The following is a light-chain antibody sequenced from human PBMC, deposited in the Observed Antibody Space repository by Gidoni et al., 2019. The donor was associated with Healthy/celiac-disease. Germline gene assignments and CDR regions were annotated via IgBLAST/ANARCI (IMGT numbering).Light chain of an antibody. V-gene: IGKV1D-43*01. CDR3: QQYYTTPIFT. J-gene: IGKJ3*01. Sequence: AIRMTQSPFSLSASVRDRVTITCWASQGISSYSAWDQQKPAKAPKIFIYYASSLQSGVPSRFSGSGFGTDYTLTISSLQPEDFATYYCQQYYTTPIFTFAPXTNVDI. CDR2: YAS. CDR1: QGISSY.